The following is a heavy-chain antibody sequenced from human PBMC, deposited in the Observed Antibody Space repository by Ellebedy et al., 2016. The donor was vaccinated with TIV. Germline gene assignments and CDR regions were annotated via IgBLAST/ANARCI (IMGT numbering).Heavy chain of an antibody. CDR1: GYTFTDYY. CDR3: ARDRNGGASPTGY. J-gene: IGHJ4*02. D-gene: IGHD3-16*01. CDR2: ISPNSGAT. Sequence: ASVTVSCXASGYTFTDYYMHWVRQAPGQGLEWMGWISPNSGATDYAQKFQGRVTMTRDTSVSTAYMELSRLRSDDTAVYYCARDRNGGASPTGYWGQGTLVTVSS. V-gene: IGHV1-2*02.